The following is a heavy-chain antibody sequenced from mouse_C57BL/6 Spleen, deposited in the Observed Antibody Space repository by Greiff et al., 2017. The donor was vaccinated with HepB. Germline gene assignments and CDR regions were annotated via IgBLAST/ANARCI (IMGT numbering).Heavy chain of an antibody. CDR3: ARHGDDGYFDY. CDR2: ISSGGSYT. Sequence: EVQLVESGGDLVKPGGSLKLSCAASGFTFSSYGMSWVRQTPDKRLEWVATISSGGSYTYYPDSVKGRFTISRDNATNTLYLQMSSLKSEDTAMYYCARHGDDGYFDYWGQGTTLTVSS. J-gene: IGHJ2*01. D-gene: IGHD2-3*01. V-gene: IGHV5-6*01. CDR1: GFTFSSYG.